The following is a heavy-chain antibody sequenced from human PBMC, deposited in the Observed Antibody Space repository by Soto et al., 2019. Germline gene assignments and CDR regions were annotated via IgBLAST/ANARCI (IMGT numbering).Heavy chain of an antibody. CDR3: ARANGGYGLDV. CDR2: IYYSEST. Sequence: QVQLQESGPGLVKPSQTLSLTCTVSGGSISSGGYYWSWIRQHPGKGLEWIGSIYYSESTYYNPSLKSLLTISLDTSKNQFSLKLSTVTAADTAVYYGARANGGYGLDVWGQGTTVTVSS. J-gene: IGHJ6*02. V-gene: IGHV4-31*01. CDR1: GGSISSGGYY. D-gene: IGHD7-27*01.